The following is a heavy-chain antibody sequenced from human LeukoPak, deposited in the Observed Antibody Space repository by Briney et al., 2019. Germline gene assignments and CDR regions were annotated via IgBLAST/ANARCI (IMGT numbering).Heavy chain of an antibody. CDR1: GFTFSNYE. J-gene: IGHJ4*02. V-gene: IGHV3-48*03. CDR3: ARDQTGNIDY. Sequence: GVSLRLSCAASGFTFSNYEMNWVRQAPGKGREWVSYFSDSGNTIYYADSVKGRFTISRDNAKNSLYLQMNSLRAEDTAVYFCARDQTGNIDYWGQGTLVTVSS. CDR2: FSDSGNTI.